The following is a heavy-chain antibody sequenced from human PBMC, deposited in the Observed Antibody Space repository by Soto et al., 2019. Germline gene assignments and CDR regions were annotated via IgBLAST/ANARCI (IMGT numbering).Heavy chain of an antibody. CDR2: ISASTGNT. CDR1: GYTFTSYG. CDR3: ARSPRVIVAAKGTLDY. Sequence: ASVKVSCKASGYTFTSYGINWVRQAPGQGLEWMGWISASTGNTNYAESVQGRVTLTTDISTSTAYMELRRLTSNDTAVYYCARSPRVIVAAKGTLDYWGQGTPVTVSS. V-gene: IGHV1-18*04. D-gene: IGHD5-12*01. J-gene: IGHJ4*02.